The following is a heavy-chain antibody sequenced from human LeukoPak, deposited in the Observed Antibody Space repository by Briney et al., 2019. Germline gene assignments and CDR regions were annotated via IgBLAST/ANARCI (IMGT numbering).Heavy chain of an antibody. J-gene: IGHJ4*02. D-gene: IGHD3-22*01. CDR1: GFTFSRFG. CDR2: ISYDGSNK. Sequence: GGSLRLSCAASGFTFSRFGMHWVRQAPGKGLEWVAVISYDGSNKYYADSVKGRFTISRDNSKNTLYLQMNSLRAEDTAVYYCARTSVPYTMIVVAMGYWGQGTLVTVSS. V-gene: IGHV3-30*19. CDR3: ARTSVPYTMIVVAMGY.